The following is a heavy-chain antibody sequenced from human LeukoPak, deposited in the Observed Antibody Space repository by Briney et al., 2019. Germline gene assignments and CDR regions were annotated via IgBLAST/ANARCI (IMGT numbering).Heavy chain of an antibody. Sequence: ASVKVSCKASGYAFTGYYMHWVRQAPGQGLEWMGRINPNSGGTNYAQKFQGRVTMTKDTSISTGYMELSRLRSDDTAVYYCARAPLGYNWFDPWGQGTLVTVSS. J-gene: IGHJ5*02. D-gene: IGHD3-10*01. CDR2: INPNSGGT. CDR1: GYAFTGYY. V-gene: IGHV1-2*06. CDR3: ARAPLGYNWFDP.